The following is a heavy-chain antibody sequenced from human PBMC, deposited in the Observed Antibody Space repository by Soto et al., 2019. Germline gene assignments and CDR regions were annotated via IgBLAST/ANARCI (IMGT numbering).Heavy chain of an antibody. Sequence: GSLRLSCAASGFTFSSYSMNWVRQAPGKGPEWVSSISSSSSYIYYADSVKGRFTISRDNAKNSLYLQMNSLRAEDTAVYYCARDPYDFWSGYQEPWNYGMDVWGQGTTVTVSS. CDR1: GFTFSSYS. V-gene: IGHV3-21*01. D-gene: IGHD3-3*01. J-gene: IGHJ6*02. CDR2: ISSSSSYI. CDR3: ARDPYDFWSGYQEPWNYGMDV.